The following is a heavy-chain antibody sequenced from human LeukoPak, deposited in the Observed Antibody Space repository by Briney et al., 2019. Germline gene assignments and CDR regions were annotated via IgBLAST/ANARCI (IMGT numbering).Heavy chain of an antibody. CDR3: ARKLYYYDSSGAGWFDP. CDR2: IKHDGSEE. Sequence: GGSLRFSCAASGFTFRRYWRSWVRKVPGKGLEWLANIKHDGSEEDYVDSVKGRFTISRDNAKNSLYLQMNSLRAEDTAVYRCARKLYYYDSSGAGWFDPWGQGTLVAVSS. CDR1: GFTFRRYW. D-gene: IGHD3-22*01. J-gene: IGHJ5*02. V-gene: IGHV3-7*01.